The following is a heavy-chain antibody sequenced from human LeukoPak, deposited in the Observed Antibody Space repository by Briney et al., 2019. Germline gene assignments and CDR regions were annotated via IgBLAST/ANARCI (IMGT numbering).Heavy chain of an antibody. CDR2: TYYRSKWYN. V-gene: IGHV6-1*01. Sequence: SQTLSLTCAISGDSVSSNSAAWNWIRQSPSRGLEWLGRTYYRSKWYNDYAVSVKGRITINPDTSKNQFSLQLNSVTPEDTAVYYCARGVRDSSGYYDSDLDYWGQGTLVTVSS. CDR1: GDSVSSNSAA. D-gene: IGHD3-22*01. CDR3: ARGVRDSSGYYDSDLDY. J-gene: IGHJ4*02.